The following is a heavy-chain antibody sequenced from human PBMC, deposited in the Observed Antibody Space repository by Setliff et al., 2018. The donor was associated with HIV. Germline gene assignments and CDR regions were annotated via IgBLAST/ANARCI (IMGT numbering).Heavy chain of an antibody. D-gene: IGHD3-3*01. J-gene: IGHJ5*02. Sequence: SETLSLTCTVSNGSISSGNHYWSWIRQHPGKGLEWIGYIFYRGSTYYNQSLKSRVSLSIDTSKNYFSLKLTSVTAADTAMYFCARAGHYDFLGGFSAQPLDPWGRGILVTVSS. CDR2: IFYRGST. CDR3: ARAGHYDFLGGFSAQPLDP. V-gene: IGHV4-31*03. CDR1: NGSISSGNHY.